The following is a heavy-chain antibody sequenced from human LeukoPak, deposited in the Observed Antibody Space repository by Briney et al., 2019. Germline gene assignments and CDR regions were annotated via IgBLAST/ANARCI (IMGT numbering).Heavy chain of an antibody. CDR3: ARVEGGSYYMDV. J-gene: IGHJ6*03. CDR2: INPNSGGT. V-gene: IGHV1-2*02. CDR1: GYTFTGYY. Sequence: AAVKVSCKASGYTFTGYYMHWVRQAPGQGLEWMGWINPNSGGTNYAQKFQGRVTMTRDTSISTAYMELSRLRSDDTAVYYCARVEGGSYYMDVWGKGTTVTISS. D-gene: IGHD2-15*01.